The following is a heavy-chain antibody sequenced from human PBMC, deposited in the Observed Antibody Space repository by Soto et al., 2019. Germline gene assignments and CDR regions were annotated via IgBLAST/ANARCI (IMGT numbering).Heavy chain of an antibody. D-gene: IGHD6-13*01. CDR1: GGTFSSYT. CDR2: IIPILGIA. J-gene: IGHJ4*02. CDR3: ARSDSSTKDY. Sequence: QVQLVQSGAEVKKPGSSVKVSCKASGGTFSSYTISWVRQAPGQGLEWMGRIIPILGIANYAQKSQGRVTITADKSTSTAYMELSSLRSEDTAVYYCARSDSSTKDYWGQGTLATVSS. V-gene: IGHV1-69*02.